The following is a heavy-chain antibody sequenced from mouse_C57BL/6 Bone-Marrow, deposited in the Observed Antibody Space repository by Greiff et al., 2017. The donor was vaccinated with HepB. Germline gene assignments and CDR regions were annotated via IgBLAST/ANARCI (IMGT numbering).Heavy chain of an antibody. V-gene: IGHV1-22*01. Sequence: VKLQQSGPELVKPGDSVNMSCTVSGYTFTDDNMHWVKQSHGKSLERIGYINTNNGGTSYNQKFKGKATLTVNKSSSSAYMELLSLTAEDSAVYDGAGGDGLAMDYWGQGTSVTVSS. CDR3: AGGDGLAMDY. CDR1: GYTFTDDN. D-gene: IGHD1-1*01. CDR2: INTNNGGT. J-gene: IGHJ4*01.